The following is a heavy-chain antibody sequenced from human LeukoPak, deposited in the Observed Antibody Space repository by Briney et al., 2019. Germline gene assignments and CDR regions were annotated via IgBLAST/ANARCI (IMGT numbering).Heavy chain of an antibody. Sequence: GGSLRLSCAASGLTLSSNYMSWVRQAPGKGLEWGSVIYSGGSTYYSDSMKGRFTISRDNSKNTLSLQINSLIAEDTAVYYCARLGCSGGSCYSGEDYFDYWGQGTLVTVSS. V-gene: IGHV3-53*01. CDR3: ARLGCSGGSCYSGEDYFDY. CDR2: IYSGGST. CDR1: GLTLSSNY. J-gene: IGHJ4*02. D-gene: IGHD2-15*01.